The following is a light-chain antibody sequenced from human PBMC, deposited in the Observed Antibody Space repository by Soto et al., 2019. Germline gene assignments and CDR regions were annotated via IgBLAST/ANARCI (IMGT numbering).Light chain of an antibody. CDR3: QQYETFSGT. CDR1: QSISSW. V-gene: IGKV1-5*01. J-gene: IGKJ1*01. Sequence: DIQMTQSPSSLSASVRDRVTITCRASQSISSWLAWYQQKPGKAPKLLIYDASSLESGVPSRFSGSGSGTEFTLTISSLQPDDFATYYCQQYETFSGTFGPGTKVDI. CDR2: DAS.